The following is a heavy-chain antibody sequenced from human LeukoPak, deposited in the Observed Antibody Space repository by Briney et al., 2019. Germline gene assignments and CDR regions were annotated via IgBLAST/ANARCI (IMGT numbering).Heavy chain of an antibody. CDR3: AKDFWGLVWGLVSHFGMDV. CDR1: GGSIDAYY. Sequence: PSETLSLTCGVSGGSIDAYYWRWIRQSPGKGLEWLGYIYYGGSANYNPYLKSRGTISVSTSRDQFSLKLSSVTAGDTAVYYCAKDFWGLVWGLVSHFGMDVCGKGNTVIVSS. J-gene: IGHJ6*04. D-gene: IGHD3-16*01. V-gene: IGHV4-59*01. CDR2: IYYGGSA.